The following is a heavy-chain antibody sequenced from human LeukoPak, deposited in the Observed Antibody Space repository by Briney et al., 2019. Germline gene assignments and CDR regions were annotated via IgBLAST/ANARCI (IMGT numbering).Heavy chain of an antibody. CDR2: IYYSGST. CDR1: GGSISSSSYY. V-gene: IGHV4-39*01. D-gene: IGHD6-13*01. Sequence: SETLSLTCTVSGGSISSSSYYWGWIRQPPGKGLEWIGSIYYSGSTYYNPSLKSQVTISVDTSKNQFSLKLSSVTAADTAVYYCARYNSSSWYVDWFDPWGQGTLVTVSS. J-gene: IGHJ5*02. CDR3: ARYNSSSWYVDWFDP.